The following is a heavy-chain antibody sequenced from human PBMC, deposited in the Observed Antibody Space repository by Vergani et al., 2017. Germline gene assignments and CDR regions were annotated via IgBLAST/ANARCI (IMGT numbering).Heavy chain of an antibody. Sequence: QVQLQQWGAGLLKPSETLSLTCAVYGGSFSSYYWGWIRQPPGKGLEWIGSIYYSGSTYYNPSLKSRVTISVDTSKNQFSLKLSSVTAADTAVYYCARHGVEQQLFHAFDIWGQGTMVTVSS. CDR1: GGSFSSYY. CDR3: ARHGVEQQLFHAFDI. CDR2: IYYSGST. D-gene: IGHD6-13*01. J-gene: IGHJ3*02. V-gene: IGHV4-34*01.